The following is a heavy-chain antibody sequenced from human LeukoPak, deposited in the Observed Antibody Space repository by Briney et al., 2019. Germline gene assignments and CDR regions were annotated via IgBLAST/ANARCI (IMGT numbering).Heavy chain of an antibody. J-gene: IGHJ4*02. CDR3: ARAPIRYDSSGSDFDY. CDR2: ISAYNGNT. V-gene: IGHV1-18*01. CDR1: GYTFTSYG. Sequence: ASVKVSCKASGYTFTSYGISWVRQAPGQGLEWMGWISAYNGNTNYAQKLQGRVTMTTDTSTSTTYMELRSLRSDDTAVYYCARAPIRYDSSGSDFDYWGQGTLVTVSS. D-gene: IGHD3-22*01.